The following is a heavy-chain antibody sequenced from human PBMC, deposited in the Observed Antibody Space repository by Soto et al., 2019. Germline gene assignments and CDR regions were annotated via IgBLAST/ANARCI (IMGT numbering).Heavy chain of an antibody. J-gene: IGHJ3*02. CDR2: IWYDGSNK. CDR3: ARDPGHAAFDI. Sequence: GGSLRLSCAASGFTFSSYGMHWVRQAPGKGLEWVAVIWYDGSNKYYADSVKGRFTISRDNSKNTLYLQMNTLRTEDTAIYYCARDPGHAAFDIWGQGTMVTVSS. CDR1: GFTFSSYG. D-gene: IGHD3-10*01. V-gene: IGHV3-33*01.